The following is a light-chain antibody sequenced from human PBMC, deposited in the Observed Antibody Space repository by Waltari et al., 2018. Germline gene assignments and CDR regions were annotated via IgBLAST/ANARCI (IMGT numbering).Light chain of an antibody. CDR1: SSTLGSNY. CDR2: RNN. CDR3: AAWDDSLSGQV. Sequence: QSVLTQTPSASGTPGQRVTISSSGRSSTLGSNYVYWYQQLPGTTPKLLIYRNNQRPSGVPDRFSGSKSGTSASLAISGLRSEDEADYYCAAWDDSLSGQVFGTGTKVTVL. V-gene: IGLV1-47*01. J-gene: IGLJ1*01.